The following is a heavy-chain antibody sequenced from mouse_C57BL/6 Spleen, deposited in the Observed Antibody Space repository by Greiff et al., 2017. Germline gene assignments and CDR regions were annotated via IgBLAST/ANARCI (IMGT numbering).Heavy chain of an antibody. V-gene: IGHV1-50*01. J-gene: IGHJ1*03. CDR1: GYTFTSYW. D-gene: IGHD1-1*01. CDR2: IDPSDSYT. Sequence: VQLQQPGAELVKPGASVKLSCKASGYTFTSYWMQWVKQRPGQGLEWIGEIDPSDSYTNYNQKFKGQATLTVDTSSSTAYMQLSSLTSEDSAVYYWERKEKVIRGDFDVWGTGTTVTVSS. CDR3: ERKEKVIRGDFDV.